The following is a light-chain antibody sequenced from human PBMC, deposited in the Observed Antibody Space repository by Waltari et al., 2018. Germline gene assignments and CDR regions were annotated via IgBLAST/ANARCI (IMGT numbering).Light chain of an antibody. Sequence: SYELIQPPSMSVSPGQTASITCSGDKLGDKYTYWYQQKPGQSPVLVIYHDTKRPPATPERFSGSNSGNTATLTISGTQSMDEADYYCQTWDSSTVIFGGGTTLTV. CDR2: HDT. J-gene: IGLJ2*01. CDR1: KLGDKY. CDR3: QTWDSSTVI. V-gene: IGLV3-1*01.